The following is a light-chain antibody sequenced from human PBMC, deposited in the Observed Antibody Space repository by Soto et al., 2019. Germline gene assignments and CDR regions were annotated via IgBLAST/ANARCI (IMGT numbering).Light chain of an antibody. CDR1: SSDVGGYNY. CDR2: DVN. V-gene: IGLV2-11*01. J-gene: IGLJ1*01. Sequence: QSALTQPRSVSGSPGQSVTISSTGTSSDVGGYNYVSWYQQHPGKAPKLMIYDVNKRPSVVPDRFSGSKSGNTASLTISGLQAEDEADYYCCSYAGSYTLVFGTGTKVTVL. CDR3: CSYAGSYTLV.